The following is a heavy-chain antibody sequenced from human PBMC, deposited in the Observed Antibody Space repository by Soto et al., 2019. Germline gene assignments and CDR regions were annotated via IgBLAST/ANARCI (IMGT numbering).Heavy chain of an antibody. Sequence: GGSLRLSCAASGFTFDDYAMHWVRQAPGKGLEWVSGISWNSGSIGYADSVKGRFTISRDNAKNSLYLQMNSLRAEDTALYYCAKYIAGSYMDVWGKGTTVTVSS. V-gene: IGHV3-9*01. J-gene: IGHJ6*03. CDR1: GFTFDDYA. CDR2: ISWNSGSI. CDR3: AKYIAGSYMDV. D-gene: IGHD6-13*01.